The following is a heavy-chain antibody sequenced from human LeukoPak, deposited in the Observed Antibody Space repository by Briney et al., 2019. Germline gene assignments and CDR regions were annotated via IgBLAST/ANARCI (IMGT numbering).Heavy chain of an antibody. CDR3: AKEVSGSGSYYGGNDY. CDR2: ITGTGGVT. CDR1: GFTFSSYA. J-gene: IGHJ4*02. Sequence: GVSLRLSCAASGFTFSSYAMGWVRQGPGKGLEWLSAITGTGGVTYYADSVKGRFTISRDSSKTTLYLQMNSLRAEDTAVYYCAKEVSGSGSYYGGNDYWGQGTLVIVSS. V-gene: IGHV3-23*01. D-gene: IGHD3-10*01.